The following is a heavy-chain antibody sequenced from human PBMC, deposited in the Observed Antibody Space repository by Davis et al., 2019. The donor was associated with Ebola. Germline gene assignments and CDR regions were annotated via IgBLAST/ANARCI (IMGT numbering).Heavy chain of an antibody. Sequence: GESLKISCAASGFTFSSYNMNWVRQAPGKGLEWVSSISSSSYYIYYADSLRGRFTVSRDNAKNSLYLQMNSLRAEDTAVYYRVRDSAAGTVTTFQYWGQGTLVTVSS. CDR3: VRDSAAGTVTTFQY. D-gene: IGHD4-17*01. V-gene: IGHV3-21*01. CDR1: GFTFSSYN. CDR2: ISSSSYYI. J-gene: IGHJ1*01.